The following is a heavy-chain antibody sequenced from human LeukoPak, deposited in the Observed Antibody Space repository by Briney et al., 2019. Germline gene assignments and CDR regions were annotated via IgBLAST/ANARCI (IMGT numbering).Heavy chain of an antibody. V-gene: IGHV3-23*01. CDR1: GFTFSNYA. Sequence: GGSLRLSCAASGFTFSNYAMSWVRHAPGKGLEWVSGISASGGCTYYAHSVNGRFTISRDNSKNTVSLQMDSLRAEDTALYYCAKSNGYTNSWYDYWGQGTLVSVSS. J-gene: IGHJ4*02. CDR2: ISASGGCT. CDR3: AKSNGYTNSWYDY. D-gene: IGHD6-13*01.